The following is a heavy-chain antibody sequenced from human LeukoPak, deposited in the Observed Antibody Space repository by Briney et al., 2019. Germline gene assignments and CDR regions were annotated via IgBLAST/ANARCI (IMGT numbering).Heavy chain of an antibody. CDR2: INPSGGST. CDR1: GYTFTSYA. D-gene: IGHD3-22*01. CDR3: ARDILSSEYYFDY. J-gene: IGHJ4*02. V-gene: IGHV1-46*01. Sequence: ASVKVSCKASGYTFTSYAMNWVRQAPGQGLEWMGIINPSGGSTSYAQKFQGRVTMTRDTSTSTVYMEPSSLRSEDTAVYYCARDILSSEYYFDYWGQGTLVTVSS.